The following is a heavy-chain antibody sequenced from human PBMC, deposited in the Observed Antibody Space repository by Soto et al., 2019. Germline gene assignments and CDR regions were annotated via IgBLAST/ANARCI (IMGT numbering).Heavy chain of an antibody. CDR3: AKDRGWLTYYFDY. Sequence: QVPLVESGGGVVQPGRSLRLSCAASGFTFNSYGIHWVRQTPGKGLEWVAVISYDGSNKYYADSVKGRFTISRDDSKNTLYLQMNSLRDEDTAVYFCAKDRGWLTYYFDYWGQGTLVTVSS. CDR2: ISYDGSNK. CDR1: GFTFNSYG. V-gene: IGHV3-30*18. D-gene: IGHD3-10*01. J-gene: IGHJ4*02.